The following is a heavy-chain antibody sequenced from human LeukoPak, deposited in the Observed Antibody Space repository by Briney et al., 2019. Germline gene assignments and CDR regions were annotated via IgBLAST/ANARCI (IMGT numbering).Heavy chain of an antibody. D-gene: IGHD3-9*01. Sequence: PGGSLRLSCAASGFTFSDYSINWVRQAPGKGREWVPFNSSRSSSIYYADSVEGRFTISRDNAKKSLYLQMNSLRDEDTAVYYCARVGYDILTGFHYWGQGTLVAVSS. CDR2: NSSRSSSI. CDR1: GFTFSDYS. CDR3: ARVGYDILTGFHY. V-gene: IGHV3-48*02. J-gene: IGHJ4*02.